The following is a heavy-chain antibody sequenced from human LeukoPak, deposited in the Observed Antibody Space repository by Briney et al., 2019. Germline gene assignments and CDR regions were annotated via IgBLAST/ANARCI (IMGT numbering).Heavy chain of an antibody. D-gene: IGHD4-11*01. CDR1: GFTFSSYW. Sequence: PGGSLRLSCAASGFTFSSYWMSWVRQAPGKGLEWVANIKQDGSEKYYVDSVKGRFTISRDNSKNSLYLQMNSLRAEDTAVYYCASRSYTVTTVVDYWGQGTLVTVSS. CDR3: ASRSYTVTTVVDY. J-gene: IGHJ4*02. CDR2: IKQDGSEK. V-gene: IGHV3-7*01.